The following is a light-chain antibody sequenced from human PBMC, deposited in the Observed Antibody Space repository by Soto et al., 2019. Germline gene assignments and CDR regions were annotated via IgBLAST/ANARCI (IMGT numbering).Light chain of an antibody. Sequence: QSVLAQAASVSGSPGQSITISCTGTSSDVGGYNYVSWYQQHPGKAPKLMIYEVSNRPSGVSNRFSGSKSGNTASVTISGLQAEDEDDYYCNSYTSSSTLLFGTGTKLT. J-gene: IGLJ1*01. CDR2: EVS. V-gene: IGLV2-14*01. CDR1: SSDVGGYNY. CDR3: NSYTSSSTLL.